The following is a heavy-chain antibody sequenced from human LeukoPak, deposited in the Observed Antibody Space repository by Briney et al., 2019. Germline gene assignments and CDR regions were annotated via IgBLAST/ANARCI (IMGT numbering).Heavy chain of an antibody. D-gene: IGHD2-15*01. CDR2: ICYSGST. CDR3: ARGYCSGGSCYSIPFDY. Sequence: SETLSLTCTVSGGSISTYYWNWIRQPPGKGLEWIGYICYSGSTNYNPSLKSRVTISVDTSKNQFSLKLSSVTAADTAVYYCARGYCSGGSCYSIPFDYWGQGTLVTVSS. V-gene: IGHV4-59*01. CDR1: GGSISTYY. J-gene: IGHJ4*02.